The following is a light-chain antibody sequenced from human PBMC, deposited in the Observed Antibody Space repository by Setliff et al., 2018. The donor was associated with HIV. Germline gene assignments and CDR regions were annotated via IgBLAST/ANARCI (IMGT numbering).Light chain of an antibody. CDR1: SSDVGRYNL. CDR3: CSNTGSNTYV. Sequence: QSLLTQPASVSGSPGQSITISCTGTSSDVGRYNLVSCYQQHPGKAPKLIIYQASKRPSGVSNRFSGSKSGNTASLTISGRQAEDEADYYCCSNTGSNTYVFGTGTKVTVL. J-gene: IGLJ1*01. CDR2: QAS. V-gene: IGLV2-23*01.